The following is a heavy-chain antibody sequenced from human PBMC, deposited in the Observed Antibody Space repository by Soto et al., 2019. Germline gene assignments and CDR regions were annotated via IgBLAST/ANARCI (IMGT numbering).Heavy chain of an antibody. Sequence: QLGGCVGIWCTAARLSLGDYAISWFRQAPGKGLEGVGFIRSKAYGATTDYAASVKGRFTISRDDSKSIAYLQMNSLKTEDTAVYYCTMHRIKPYHYGMDAWGQGTTVTGSS. CDR3: TMHRIKPYHYGMDA. J-gene: IGHJ6*02. V-gene: IGHV3-49*03. CDR2: IRSKAYGATT. D-gene: IGHD3-16*01. CDR1: RLSLGDYA.